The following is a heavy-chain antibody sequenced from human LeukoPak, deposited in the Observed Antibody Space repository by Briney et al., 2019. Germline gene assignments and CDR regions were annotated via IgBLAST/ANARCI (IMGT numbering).Heavy chain of an antibody. CDR2: IYYSGST. D-gene: IGHD3-10*01. V-gene: IGHV4-59*01. Sequence: PSETLSLTCTVSGGSISSYYWSWIRQPPGKGLGWIGYIYYSGSTNYNPSLKSRVTISVDTSKNQFSLKLSSVTAADTAVYYCARRPYGSGSYPFDYWGQGTLVTVSS. CDR3: ARRPYGSGSYPFDY. CDR1: GGSISSYY. J-gene: IGHJ4*02.